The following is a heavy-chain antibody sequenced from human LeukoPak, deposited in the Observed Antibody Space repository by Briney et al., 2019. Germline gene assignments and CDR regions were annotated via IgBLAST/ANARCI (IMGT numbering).Heavy chain of an antibody. V-gene: IGHV3-23*01. Sequence: GGSLRLSCAASGFTFSSCAMSWVRQAPGKGLEWVSAISDSGGSTYYADSVKGRFAISRDNSKNTLYLQMNSLRADDTAVYYCARVRGAGLQYYYMDVWGKGTTVTVSS. CDR2: ISDSGGST. D-gene: IGHD1-26*01. J-gene: IGHJ6*03. CDR1: GFTFSSCA. CDR3: ARVRGAGLQYYYMDV.